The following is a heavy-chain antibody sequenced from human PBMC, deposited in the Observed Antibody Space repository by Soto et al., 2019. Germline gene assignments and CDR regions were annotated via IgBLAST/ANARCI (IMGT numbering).Heavy chain of an antibody. Sequence: GGSLRLSCAASGFTFSSYGMQWVRHAPGKGLEWVAVISYDGSNKYYADSVKGRFTISRDNSKNTLYLQMNSLRAEDTAVYYCAKDLPYYYDSSGYSNWGQGTLVTVSS. CDR3: AKDLPYYYDSSGYSN. J-gene: IGHJ4*02. CDR2: ISYDGSNK. V-gene: IGHV3-30*18. CDR1: GFTFSSYG. D-gene: IGHD3-22*01.